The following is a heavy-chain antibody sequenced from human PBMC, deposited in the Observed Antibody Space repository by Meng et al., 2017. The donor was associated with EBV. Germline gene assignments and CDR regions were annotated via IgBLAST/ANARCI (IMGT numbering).Heavy chain of an antibody. D-gene: IGHD3-22*01. J-gene: IGHJ4*02. CDR2: ISAYNGNT. CDR3: ARDGRLYDTPSPFDY. CDR1: SYTFTSYG. Sequence: QVRLVESGADVKKPGCSVKVSCKASSYTFTSYGISLVQQAPGQGLEWMGWISAYNGNTNYAQKLQGRVTMTTDTSTSTAYMELRSLRSDDTAVYYCARDGRLYDTPSPFDYWGQGTLVTVSS. V-gene: IGHV1-18*01.